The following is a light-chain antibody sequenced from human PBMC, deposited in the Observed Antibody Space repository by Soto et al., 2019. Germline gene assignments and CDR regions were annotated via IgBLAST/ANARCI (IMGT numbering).Light chain of an antibody. Sequence: QSVLTQPASVSGSPGQSIAISCTGTNSNLGDYNLVSWFQQHPGEVPKLIVYEVTRRPSGVSNRFSGSKSGNTASLTISGLQAEDEAQYYCCSFEGISTFVFGTGTKVTV. V-gene: IGLV2-23*02. CDR1: NSNLGDYNL. CDR2: EVT. J-gene: IGLJ1*01. CDR3: CSFEGISTFV.